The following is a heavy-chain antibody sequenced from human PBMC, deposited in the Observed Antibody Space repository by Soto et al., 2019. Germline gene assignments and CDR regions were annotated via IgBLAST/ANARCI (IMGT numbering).Heavy chain of an antibody. V-gene: IGHV4-61*01. CDR1: GDSVSSGLYY. CDR3: ARIQARAFDS. Sequence: QVHLQESGAGLVKPSETLSLTCTVSGDSVSSGLYYWSCDRQAPGRGLEWIANIYFNGTNYYKPSLESRVTISVDTSKNQFSLEVTSVTAADTAIYYCARIQARAFDSWGQGTLVTVAS. CDR2: IYFNGTN. J-gene: IGHJ4*02.